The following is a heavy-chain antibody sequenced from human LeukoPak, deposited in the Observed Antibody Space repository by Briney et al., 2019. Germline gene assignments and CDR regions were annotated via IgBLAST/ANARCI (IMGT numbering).Heavy chain of an antibody. Sequence: GSLRLSCSASGFTFSSYAMHWVRQAPGKGLEYVSSISSNGGSTYYADSVKGRFTISRDNSKNTLFLQMSSLRTEDTAVYYCASPYSGYDYNFDHWGQGTLVTVSS. CDR2: ISSNGGST. CDR3: ASPYSGYDYNFDH. J-gene: IGHJ4*02. D-gene: IGHD5-12*01. CDR1: GFTFSSYA. V-gene: IGHV3-64D*06.